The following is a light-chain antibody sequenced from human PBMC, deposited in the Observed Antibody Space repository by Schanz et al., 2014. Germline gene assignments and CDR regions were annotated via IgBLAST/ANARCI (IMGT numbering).Light chain of an antibody. Sequence: SVLTQPASVSGSPGQSITISCTGTSSDVGGYDYVSWYQQHPGKAPKVMIYDVRDRPSGVSNRFSGSKSGNTASLTISGLQAEDEADYFCSSFATNSPVVFGGGTKLTVL. CDR1: SSDVGGYDY. CDR3: SSFATNSPVV. CDR2: DVR. V-gene: IGLV2-14*01. J-gene: IGLJ3*02.